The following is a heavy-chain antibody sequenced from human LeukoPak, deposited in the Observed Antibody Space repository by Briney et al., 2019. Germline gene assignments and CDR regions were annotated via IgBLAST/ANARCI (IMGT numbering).Heavy chain of an antibody. Sequence: PGGSLRLSCAASGSTFSSYGMHWVRQAPGKGLEWVAVISYDGSNKYYADSVKGRFTISRDNSKNTLYLQMNSLRAEDTAVYYCAKDFGSYGFDYWGQGTLVTVSS. CDR2: ISYDGSNK. V-gene: IGHV3-30*18. CDR3: AKDFGSYGFDY. CDR1: GSTFSSYG. J-gene: IGHJ4*02. D-gene: IGHD5-18*01.